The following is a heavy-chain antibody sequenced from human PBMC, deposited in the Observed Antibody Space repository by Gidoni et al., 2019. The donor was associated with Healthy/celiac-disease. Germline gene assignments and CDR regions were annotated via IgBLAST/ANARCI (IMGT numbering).Heavy chain of an antibody. CDR2: INHSGST. D-gene: IGHD1-26*01. J-gene: IGHJ5*02. Sequence: GLEWIGEINHSGSTNYNPSLKSRVTISVDTSKNQFSLKLSSVTAADTAVYYCARGLVGANSWGQGTLVTVSS. V-gene: IGHV4-34*01. CDR3: ARGLVGANS.